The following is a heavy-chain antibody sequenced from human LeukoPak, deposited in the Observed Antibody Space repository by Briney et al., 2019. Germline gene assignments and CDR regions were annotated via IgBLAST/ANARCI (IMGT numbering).Heavy chain of an antibody. Sequence: SETLSLTCTLSVRSISSYYWSWIRQPPGKGLEWIGYIYYSGSTNYHPSLKSRVTISVDTSKNQFSLKVSSVTAADTAVYYCASNYYGSGSLDYWGQGNLVTVSS. CDR1: VRSISSYY. J-gene: IGHJ4*02. D-gene: IGHD3-10*01. V-gene: IGHV4-59*08. CDR2: IYYSGST. CDR3: ASNYYGSGSLDY.